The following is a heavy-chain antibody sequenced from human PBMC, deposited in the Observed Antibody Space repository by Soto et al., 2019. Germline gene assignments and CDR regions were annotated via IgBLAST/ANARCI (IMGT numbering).Heavy chain of an antibody. D-gene: IGHD1-26*01. V-gene: IGHV4-4*07. CDR2: IYTSGST. CDR1: GGTISSYY. Sequence: SETLSLTCTASGGTISSYYWSWIRQPAGKGLEWIGRIYTSGSTNYNPSLKSRVTMSVDTSKNQFSLKLSSVTAADTAVYYCARVSWELNPMAVWGQGTTVTVS. CDR3: ARVSWELNPMAV. J-gene: IGHJ6*02.